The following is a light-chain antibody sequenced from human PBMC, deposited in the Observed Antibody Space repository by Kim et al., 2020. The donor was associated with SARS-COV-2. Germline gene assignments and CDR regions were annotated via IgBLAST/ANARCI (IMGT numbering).Light chain of an antibody. Sequence: DIQMTQSPSTLSASVGDRVTITCRASQSISTWLAWYQQKPGKAPKLLMYKASSLESGVPSRFSGSGSGTDFTLTVSRLQPDDFATYYCQQYNSYPWTFGQGTKWISN. V-gene: IGKV1-5*03. CDR2: KAS. CDR1: QSISTW. CDR3: QQYNSYPWT. J-gene: IGKJ1*01.